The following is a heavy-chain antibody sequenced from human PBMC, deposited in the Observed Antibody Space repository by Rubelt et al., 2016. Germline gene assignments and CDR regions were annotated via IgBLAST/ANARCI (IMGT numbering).Heavy chain of an antibody. CDR1: GLTFSSHS. Sequence: EVQLVESGGGLVQPGGSLRLSCAASGLTFSSHSMNWARQAPGKGLEWVSYISGSGSTTYYADSVKGRFTISRDNAKNSLYLQMSSLSAVDTAVDYCTRSMATAQWGQGTLVTVSS. D-gene: IGHD5-24*01. CDR3: TRSMATAQ. CDR2: ISGSGSTT. V-gene: IGHV3-48*01. J-gene: IGHJ4*02.